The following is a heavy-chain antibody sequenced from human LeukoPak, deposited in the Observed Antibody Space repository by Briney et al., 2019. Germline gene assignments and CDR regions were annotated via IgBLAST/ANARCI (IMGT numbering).Heavy chain of an antibody. Sequence: GGSLRLSCAASGFTFSSYAMHWVRQAPGKGLEWVAVISYDGSNKYYADSVKGRFTISRDNSKNTLYLQMNSLRAEDTAVYYCAREGVGATFFDYWGQGTLVTVSS. CDR2: ISYDGSNK. D-gene: IGHD1-26*01. V-gene: IGHV3-30-3*01. CDR3: AREGVGATFFDY. J-gene: IGHJ4*02. CDR1: GFTFSSYA.